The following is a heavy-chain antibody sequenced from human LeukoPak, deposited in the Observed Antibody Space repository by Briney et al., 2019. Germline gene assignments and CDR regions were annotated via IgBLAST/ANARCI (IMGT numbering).Heavy chain of an antibody. CDR3: ARAGGGYFDY. CDR1: GFTFSSYA. Sequence: PGGSLRLSCAASGFTFSSYAMHWVCQAPGKGLEYVSAISSNGGSTYYANSVKGRFTISRDNSKNTLYLQMGSLRAEDMAVYYCARAGGGYFDYWGQGTLVTVSS. J-gene: IGHJ4*02. CDR2: ISSNGGST. V-gene: IGHV3-64*01. D-gene: IGHD1-26*01.